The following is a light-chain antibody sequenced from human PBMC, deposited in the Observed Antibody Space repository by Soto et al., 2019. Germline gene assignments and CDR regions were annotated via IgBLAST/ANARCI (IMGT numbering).Light chain of an antibody. CDR1: SSDVGGYKY. CDR3: SSFTSSSTVA. V-gene: IGLV2-14*01. Sequence: QSALTQPASVSGSPGQSITISCTGTSSDVGGYKYVSWYQQHPGKAPKLIIYEVSNRPSGVSNRFSGSKSGNTASLTISGLQTEDEADYYCSSFTSSSTVAFGGGTQLTVL. CDR2: EVS. J-gene: IGLJ2*01.